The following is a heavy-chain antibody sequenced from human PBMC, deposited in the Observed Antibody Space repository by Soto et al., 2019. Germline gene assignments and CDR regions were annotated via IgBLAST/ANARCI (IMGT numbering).Heavy chain of an antibody. V-gene: IGHV4-59*08. CDR1: SGPSSSHN. CDR3: VRQGIGNLHGLVDV. Sequence: QVQLQQSGPGLVKPSETLSLTCTVSSGPSSSHNWGWIRQSPGRGLEWIGYVYNTGGTSYNPSLKSQCTNSADTPPNHLSLTLISVTAADTAIYYCVRQGIGNLHGLVDVWGQGTTVSVSS. J-gene: IGHJ6*02. D-gene: IGHD1-1*01. CDR2: VYNTGGT.